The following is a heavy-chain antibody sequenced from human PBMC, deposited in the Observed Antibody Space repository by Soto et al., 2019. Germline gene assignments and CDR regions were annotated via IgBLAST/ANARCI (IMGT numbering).Heavy chain of an antibody. Sequence: GGSVRLSCAASGFTLSIYWMHWVRQAPGKGLVWVSRINSDGSSTSYADSVKGRFTISRDNAKNTLYLQMNSLRAEDTAVYYCARELGEAAAGGLDYPGPVPLVTLSS. D-gene: IGHD6-13*01. J-gene: IGHJ4*02. CDR2: INSDGSST. CDR3: ARELGEAAAGGLDY. V-gene: IGHV3-74*01. CDR1: GFTLSIYW.